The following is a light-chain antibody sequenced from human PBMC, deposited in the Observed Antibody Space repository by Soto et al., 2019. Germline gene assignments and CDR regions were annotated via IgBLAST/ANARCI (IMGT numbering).Light chain of an antibody. CDR3: GSEDSGLSAYV. V-gene: IGLV1-51*01. CDR1: SSNIGGNS. Sequence: QSVLTQPPSVSAAPGQKVTISCSGSSSNIGGNSVSWYQQLPGTAPKLLIYDDNKRPSGIPDRFSGSKSGTSATLGITGFRVCDGGDNYCGSEDSGLSAYVIGTGTKVTVL. CDR2: DDN. J-gene: IGLJ1*01.